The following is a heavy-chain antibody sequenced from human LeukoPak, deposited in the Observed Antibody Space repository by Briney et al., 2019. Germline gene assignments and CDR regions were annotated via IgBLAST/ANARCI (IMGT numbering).Heavy chain of an antibody. V-gene: IGHV1-3*03. CDR1: GYSFTSQD. J-gene: IGHJ4*02. D-gene: IGHD2-2*02. CDR2: INPGNGDI. CDR3: TLYNY. Sequence: GASVKVSCKTSGYSFTSQDMHWVRQAPGQSLEWMGCINPGNGDIKYSPEFQGRVTITRDTSATTAYMELSSLRSDDMAVYYCTLYNYWGQGTLVTVSS.